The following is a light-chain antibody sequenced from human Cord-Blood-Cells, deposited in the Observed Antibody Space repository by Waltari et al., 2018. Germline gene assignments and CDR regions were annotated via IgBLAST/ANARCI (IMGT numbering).Light chain of an antibody. J-gene: IGKJ1*01. CDR1: KSISSW. CDR2: DAS. V-gene: IGKV1-5*01. CDR3: QQYNSYWT. Sequence: DIQMTQSPSTLSASVGARVTITCRASKSISSWLAWYQQKPGKAPKLLIYDASSLESGVPSRFSGSGSGTEFTLSISSLQSDDFATYCCQQYNSYWTFGQGTKVEIK.